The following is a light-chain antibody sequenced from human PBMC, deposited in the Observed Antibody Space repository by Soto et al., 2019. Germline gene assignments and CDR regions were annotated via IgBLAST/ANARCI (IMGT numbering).Light chain of an antibody. CDR2: GAS. V-gene: IGKV3-15*01. Sequence: EIVMTQSPATLSVSPGERATLSCRASQSVSSNLAWYQQKPGQAPRLLIYGASTRATGIPARFSGSGSGTEFTLTISSLQSEDFAGYYCQQYNNWPPRGLTFGGGTKVEIK. J-gene: IGKJ4*01. CDR1: QSVSSN. CDR3: QQYNNWPPRGLT.